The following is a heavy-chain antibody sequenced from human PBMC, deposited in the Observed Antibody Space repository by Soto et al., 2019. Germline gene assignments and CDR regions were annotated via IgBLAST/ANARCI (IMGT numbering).Heavy chain of an antibody. D-gene: IGHD3-22*01. CDR3: AKGSYYDSSGYADPWAFDI. Sequence: GGSLRLSCAASGFTFSSYGMHWVRQAPGKGLEWVAVISYDGSNKYYADSVKGRFTISRDNSKNTLYLQMNSLRAEDTAVYYCAKGSYYDSSGYADPWAFDIWGQGTMVTVSS. V-gene: IGHV3-30*18. CDR2: ISYDGSNK. CDR1: GFTFSSYG. J-gene: IGHJ3*02.